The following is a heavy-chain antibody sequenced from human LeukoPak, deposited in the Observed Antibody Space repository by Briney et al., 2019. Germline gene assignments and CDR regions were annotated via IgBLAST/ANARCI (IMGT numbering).Heavy chain of an antibody. D-gene: IGHD4-23*01. CDR3: ARSTTTVLKD. Sequence: SETLSLTCTVSVRSISGYYWSWIRQPPGKGLEWIGYVYYNGNTGYNPSLKGRVTISLDTSKNQFSLILSSVTAADTAVYYCARSTTTVLKDWGQGTLVSVS. J-gene: IGHJ4*02. V-gene: IGHV4-59*08. CDR1: VRSISGYY. CDR2: VYYNGNT.